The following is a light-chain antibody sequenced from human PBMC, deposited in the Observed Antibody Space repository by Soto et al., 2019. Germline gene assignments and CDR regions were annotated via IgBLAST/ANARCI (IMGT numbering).Light chain of an antibody. V-gene: IGKV3-15*01. CDR3: QQYYTCSSIT. J-gene: IGKJ5*01. CDR1: QSISSK. Sequence: EIVMTQSPATLSVSPGERVTLSCRASQSISSKLAWYQQKPGQAPSLLMYVTSTRATGIPARFSGSGSGTEVTLTISSLQSEDVSVYYCQQYYTCSSITFGQGTRLEIK. CDR2: VTS.